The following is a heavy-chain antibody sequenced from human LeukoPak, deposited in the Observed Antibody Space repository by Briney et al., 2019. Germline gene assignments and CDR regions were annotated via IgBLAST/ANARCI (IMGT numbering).Heavy chain of an antibody. D-gene: IGHD6-6*01. J-gene: IGHJ6*03. CDR3: ARRRGVAARPQFYYYMDV. V-gene: IGHV3-20*04. CDR2: INWNGGST. CDR1: GFTFDDYG. Sequence: PGGSLRLSCAASGFTFDDYGMSWVRQAPGKGLEWFSGINWNGGSTGYADSVKGRFTISRDNAKNSLYLQMNSLRAEDTALYYCARRRGVAARPQFYYYMDVWGKGTTVTVSS.